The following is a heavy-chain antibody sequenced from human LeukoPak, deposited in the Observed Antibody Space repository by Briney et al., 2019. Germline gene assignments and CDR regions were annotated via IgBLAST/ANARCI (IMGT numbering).Heavy chain of an antibody. CDR1: GFTFNNHV. D-gene: IGHD2-15*01. CDR3: AKRREEDSLMDV. Sequence: GGSLRLSCAASGFTFNNHVMHWVRQAPGKGLEWVAVISSDGSMKYYADSVKGRFTISRDNSKNTLYLQMNSLRAEDTAVYYCAKRREEDSLMDVWGKGTTVTISS. V-gene: IGHV3-30*04. CDR2: ISSDGSMK. J-gene: IGHJ6*04.